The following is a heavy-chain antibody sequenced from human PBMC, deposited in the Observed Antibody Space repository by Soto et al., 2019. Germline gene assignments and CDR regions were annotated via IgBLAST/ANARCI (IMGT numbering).Heavy chain of an antibody. D-gene: IGHD6-13*01. J-gene: IGHJ4*02. V-gene: IGHV3-23*01. CDR3: AKEQKDSSTWSELNY. CDR1: GFTFSSYA. CDR2: ISGSGRST. Sequence: AGSLRLSCAASGFTFSSYAMSWVRQAPGKGLEWVSAISGSGRSTYYADSVKGRFTISRDNSKNTLYLQMNSLRAEDTAVYYCAKEQKDSSTWSELNYWGQGTLVTVSS.